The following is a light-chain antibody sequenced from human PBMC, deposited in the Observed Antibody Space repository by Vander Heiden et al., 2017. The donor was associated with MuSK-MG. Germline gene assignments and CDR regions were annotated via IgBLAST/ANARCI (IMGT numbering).Light chain of an antibody. Sequence: DIAMTQSPASLAVSLGERATLNCKSSQTVLYSIDNKSYLAWYQQKPGQPPRLLIYWASTRESGVPDRFSGSGSGTDFTLTISSLQAEDVAVYYCQQYDNSPWTFGQGTKVEIK. CDR3: QQYDNSPWT. J-gene: IGKJ1*01. CDR1: QTVLYSIDNKSY. V-gene: IGKV4-1*01. CDR2: WAS.